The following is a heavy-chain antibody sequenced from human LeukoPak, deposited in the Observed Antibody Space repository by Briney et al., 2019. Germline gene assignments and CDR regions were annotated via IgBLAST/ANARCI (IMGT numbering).Heavy chain of an antibody. J-gene: IGHJ4*02. Sequence: GESLQISCQGSGYSFPNYWIGWVRQMPGKGLEWVGLINPGDSDTRYSPSFQGQVTISADKSIRTAYLQWSSLKASDTAMYYCARTTYANSPYHFDFWSQGTLVTVSS. CDR1: GYSFPNYW. CDR2: INPGDSDT. D-gene: IGHD2-2*01. V-gene: IGHV5-51*01. CDR3: ARTTYANSPYHFDF.